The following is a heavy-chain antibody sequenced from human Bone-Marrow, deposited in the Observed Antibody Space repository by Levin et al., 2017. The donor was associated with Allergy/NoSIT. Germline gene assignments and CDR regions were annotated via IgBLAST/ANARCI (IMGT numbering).Heavy chain of an antibody. D-gene: IGHD5-18*01. CDR3: ATRPSGYSYGFDY. V-gene: IGHV1-69*04. CDR1: GGTFSSYA. CDR2: IIPILGIA. Sequence: VASVKVSCKASGGTFSSYAISWVRQAPGQGLEWMGRIIPILGIANYAQKFQGRVTITADKSTSTAYMELSSLRSEDTAVYYCATRPSGYSYGFDYWGQGTLVTVSS. J-gene: IGHJ4*02.